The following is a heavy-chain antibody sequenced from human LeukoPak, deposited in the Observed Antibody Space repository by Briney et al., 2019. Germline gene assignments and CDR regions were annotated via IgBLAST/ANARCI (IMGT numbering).Heavy chain of an antibody. CDR1: GFTFSSYG. CDR2: ISYDGSNK. D-gene: IGHD3-3*01. CDR3: AKDFWAARSTVLDGMDV. J-gene: IGHJ6*02. V-gene: IGHV3-30*18. Sequence: PGGSLRLSCAASGFTFSSYGMHWVRQAPGKGLEWVAVISYDGSNKYYADSVKGRFTISRDNSKNTLYLQMNSLRAEDTAVYYCAKDFWAARSTVLDGMDVWGQGTTVTVSS.